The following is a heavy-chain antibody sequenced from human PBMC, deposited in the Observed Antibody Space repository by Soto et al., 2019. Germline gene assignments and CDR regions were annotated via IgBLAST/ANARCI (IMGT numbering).Heavy chain of an antibody. D-gene: IGHD3-10*01. J-gene: IGHJ6*02. Sequence: PGGSLRLSCTASGFTFSNYALTWVRQAPGKGLEWVASIVGSGGSTYDADSVKGRFTISRDNYKSTLFLQMNNLRAENADVYYCAKFGESLPYASGLGMDVWGQGTTVTVSS. CDR3: AKFGESLPYASGLGMDV. V-gene: IGHV3-23*01. CDR1: GFTFSNYA. CDR2: IVGSGGST.